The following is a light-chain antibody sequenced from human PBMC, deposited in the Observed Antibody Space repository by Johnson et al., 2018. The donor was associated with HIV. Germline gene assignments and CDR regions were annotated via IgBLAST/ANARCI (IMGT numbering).Light chain of an antibody. J-gene: IGLJ1*01. CDR2: DNN. Sequence: QSVLTQPPSVSAAPGQEVTISCSGSSSNIGHNSVSWYQQFPGTAPKLLIYDNNKRPSGIPDRFSGSKSGTSATLGITGLQTGDEADYYCGTWDSSLSAGRVFGTGTKVTVL. V-gene: IGLV1-51*01. CDR1: SSNIGHNS. CDR3: GTWDSSLSAGRV.